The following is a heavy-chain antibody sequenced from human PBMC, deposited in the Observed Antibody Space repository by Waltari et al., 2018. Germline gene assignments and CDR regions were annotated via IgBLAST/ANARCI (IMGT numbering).Heavy chain of an antibody. J-gene: IGHJ4*02. V-gene: IGHV3-23*01. CDR2: INSGDST. CDR3: AQGLWYFDY. D-gene: IGHD2-21*01. CDR1: GFSFSIYG. Sequence: EVQLLESGGGLVQPGGSLRLSCAASGFSFSIYGLSWGRQAPGKGLEWVSGINSGDSTNYADSVKGRFTISRDNSKNTLYLHMNSLRAEDTAVYYCAQGLWYFDYWGQGTLVTVSS.